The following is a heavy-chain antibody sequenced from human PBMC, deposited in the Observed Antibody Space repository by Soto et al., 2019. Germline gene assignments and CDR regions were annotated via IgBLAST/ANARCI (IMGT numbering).Heavy chain of an antibody. J-gene: IGHJ6*02. CDR3: ARGDRGGSGSPASYYYSGLDV. CDR1: GVTFSSYA. D-gene: IGHD3-10*01. CDR2: VSAGGDMT. V-gene: IGHV3-23*01. Sequence: GGSLRLSCAASGVTFSSYAMSWVRQAPGKGLEWVLSVSAGGDMTYYSDSVKGRFTISRDNSNNALFLQMNSLRAEDTALYYCARGDRGGSGSPASYYYSGLDVWGQGTTVTVSS.